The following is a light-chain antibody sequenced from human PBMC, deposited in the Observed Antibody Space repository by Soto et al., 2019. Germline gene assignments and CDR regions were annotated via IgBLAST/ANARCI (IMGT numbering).Light chain of an antibody. J-gene: IGKJ4*01. CDR2: GAS. Sequence: EIVLTQSPGTLSLSPGERATLSCRASQSVSTSYLAWYQQKPCQAPRLLIYGASSRATGIPDRFSGSGSGADFTLTISRLEPEDFAVYYCQQYGSVPLTFGGGTKMEIK. V-gene: IGKV3-20*01. CDR3: QQYGSVPLT. CDR1: QSVSTSY.